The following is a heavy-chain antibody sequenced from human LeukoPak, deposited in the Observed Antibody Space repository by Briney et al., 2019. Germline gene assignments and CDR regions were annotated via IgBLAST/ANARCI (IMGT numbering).Heavy chain of an antibody. V-gene: IGHV3-7*03. CDR1: GFTFSSYW. CDR2: IKQDGSEK. CDR3: ARDYDILTGGPKDY. J-gene: IGHJ4*02. D-gene: IGHD3-9*01. Sequence: GGSLRLSCAASGFTFSSYWMSWVRQAPGKGPEWVANIKQDGSEKYYVDSVKGRSTISRDNAKNSLYLQMNSLRAEDTAVYYCARDYDILTGGPKDYWGQGTLVTVSS.